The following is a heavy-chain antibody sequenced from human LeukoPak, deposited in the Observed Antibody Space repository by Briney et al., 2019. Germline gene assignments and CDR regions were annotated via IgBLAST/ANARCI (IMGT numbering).Heavy chain of an antibody. V-gene: IGHV3-23*01. J-gene: IGHJ5*02. Sequence: GGSLRLSCAASGFTFSSYAMGWVRQAPGKGLEWVSAISGSGGSTYYADSVKGRFTISRDNSKNTLYLQMNSLRAEDTAVYYCAKDYPRYYDFWSGYLSTWGQGTLVTVSS. D-gene: IGHD3-3*01. CDR2: ISGSGGST. CDR1: GFTFSSYA. CDR3: AKDYPRYYDFWSGYLST.